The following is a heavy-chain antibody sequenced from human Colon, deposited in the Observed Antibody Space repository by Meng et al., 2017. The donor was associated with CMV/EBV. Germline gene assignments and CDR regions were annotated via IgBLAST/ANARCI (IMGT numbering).Heavy chain of an antibody. V-gene: IGHV3-23*01. Sequence: GESLKISCGASGFTFNNYAMSWVRQAPGKGLDWVSGISGGGSTTYYAGSVKGRFTISRDNSRNTLYLQMNSLRADDTAVYYCAKGPDYSYFWTASDWGQGALVTVSS. J-gene: IGHJ4*02. CDR3: AKGPDYSYFWTASD. D-gene: IGHD3/OR15-3a*01. CDR2: ISGGGSTT. CDR1: GFTFNNYA.